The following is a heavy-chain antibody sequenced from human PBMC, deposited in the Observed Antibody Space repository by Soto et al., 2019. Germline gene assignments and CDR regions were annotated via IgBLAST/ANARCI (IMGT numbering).Heavy chain of an antibody. CDR3: ARGGAYTGGWFS. Sequence: EVQLVESGGGLVQPGGSLRLSCAASGFTSSGYWMHWVRQSPGKGLVWVSRLNSDGSITSYADSVKGRFTISRDNAKNTLYLQMNSLRAEDTAVYFCARGGAYTGGWFSWGPGTLVTVSS. V-gene: IGHV3-74*01. J-gene: IGHJ4*02. D-gene: IGHD6-19*01. CDR1: GFTSSGYW. CDR2: LNSDGSIT.